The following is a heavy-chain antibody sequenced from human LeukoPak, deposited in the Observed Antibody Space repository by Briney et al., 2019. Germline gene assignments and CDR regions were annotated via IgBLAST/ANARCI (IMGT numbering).Heavy chain of an antibody. CDR3: ARQWLRFSYYYMDV. Sequence: SSETLSLTCTVSGGSISSSSYYWGWIRQPPGKGLEWIGSIYYSGSTYYNPSLKSRVTISVDTSKNQFSLKLSSVTAADTAVYYCARQWLRFSYYYMDVWGKGTTVTISS. J-gene: IGHJ6*03. CDR1: GGSISSSSYY. D-gene: IGHD5-12*01. V-gene: IGHV4-39*01. CDR2: IYYSGST.